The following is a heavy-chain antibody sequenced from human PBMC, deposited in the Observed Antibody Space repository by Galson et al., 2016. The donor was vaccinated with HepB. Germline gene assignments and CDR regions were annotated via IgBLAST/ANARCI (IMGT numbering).Heavy chain of an antibody. D-gene: IGHD3/OR15-3a*01. CDR3: ARTDWSTMGAFDI. V-gene: IGHV1-2*02. CDR1: GYNFITYY. J-gene: IGHJ3*02. Sequence: SVKVSCKASGYNFITYYIHWVRQAPGQRLEWMGWIDPNSGATNYAQKFQGRVTMTRDTSISTAYMELSRLTSDDTAVYFCARTDWSTMGAFDIWGQGTMVTVS. CDR2: IDPNSGAT.